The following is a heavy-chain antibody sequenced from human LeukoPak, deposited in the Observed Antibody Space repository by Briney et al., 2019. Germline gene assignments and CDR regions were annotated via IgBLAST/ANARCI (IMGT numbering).Heavy chain of an antibody. J-gene: IGHJ4*02. Sequence: GGSLRLSCAASGFTFSSYEMNWVRQAPGKGLEWVSVITGSGGGTYYADSVKGRFTISRDNSKNTLYLQMNSLRAEDTAVYYCAKGPRTVRFGDRHKGILDSWGQGTLVTVSS. CDR1: GFTFSSYE. V-gene: IGHV3-23*01. CDR3: AKGPRTVRFGDRHKGILDS. D-gene: IGHD3-16*01. CDR2: ITGSGGGT.